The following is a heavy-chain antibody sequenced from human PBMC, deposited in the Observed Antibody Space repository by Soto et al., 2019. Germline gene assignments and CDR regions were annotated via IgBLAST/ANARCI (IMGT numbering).Heavy chain of an antibody. Sequence: GGSLRLSCAASGFTFSNAWMNWVRQAPGKGLEWVGRIKSKTDGGTTDYAAPVKGRFTISRDDSKNTLYLQMNSLKTEDTAVYYCTTAYEFTPLAYYSDPYYYYYGMDVWGQGTTVTVSS. V-gene: IGHV3-15*07. J-gene: IGHJ6*02. CDR2: IKSKTDGGTT. CDR1: GFTFSNAW. CDR3: TTAYEFTPLAYYSDPYYYYYGMDV. D-gene: IGHD3-3*01.